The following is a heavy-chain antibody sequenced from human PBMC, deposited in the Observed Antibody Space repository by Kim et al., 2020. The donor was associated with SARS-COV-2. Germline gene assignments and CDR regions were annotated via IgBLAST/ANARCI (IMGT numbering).Heavy chain of an antibody. CDR2: IIPILGIA. Sequence: SVKVSCKASGGTFSSYAISWVRQAPGQGLEWMGRIIPILGIANYAQKFQGRVTITADKSTSTAYMELSSLRSEDTAVYYCASEIVVVTAIRGARGAFDIWGQGTMVTVSS. V-gene: IGHV1-69*04. D-gene: IGHD2-21*02. CDR3: ASEIVVVTAIRGARGAFDI. CDR1: GGTFSSYA. J-gene: IGHJ3*02.